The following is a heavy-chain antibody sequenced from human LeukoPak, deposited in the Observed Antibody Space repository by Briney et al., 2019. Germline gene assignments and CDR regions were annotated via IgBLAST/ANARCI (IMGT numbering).Heavy chain of an antibody. D-gene: IGHD6-19*01. Sequence: GGSLRLSCAASGFIFSIYSMNWVRQAPGKGLEWVSYISGGSTYIYYADSVKGRFTISRDEATDSLFPQMNSLSAADTAVYYCVRGKYSSGPDSFEYWGQGTLVTVSS. CDR1: GFIFSIYS. CDR3: VRGKYSSGPDSFEY. V-gene: IGHV3-21*06. J-gene: IGHJ4*02. CDR2: ISGGSTYI.